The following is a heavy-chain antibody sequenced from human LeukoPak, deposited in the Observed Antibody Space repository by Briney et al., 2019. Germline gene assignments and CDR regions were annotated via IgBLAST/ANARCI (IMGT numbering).Heavy chain of an antibody. CDR2: ISYHVSNK. D-gene: IGHD3-3*01. J-gene: IGHJ4*02. CDR1: GFTFSSYA. V-gene: IGHV3-30-3*01. CDR3: ARDLGSYDFWNDYYTNFDY. Sequence: GSLRLSCAASGFTFSSYAMHWVRQAPGKGLEWVALISYHVSNKYYADSVKGRFTISRDNSKNTLYLQMDSLRAEDTAIYYCARDLGSYDFWNDYYTNFDYWGQGTLVTVSS.